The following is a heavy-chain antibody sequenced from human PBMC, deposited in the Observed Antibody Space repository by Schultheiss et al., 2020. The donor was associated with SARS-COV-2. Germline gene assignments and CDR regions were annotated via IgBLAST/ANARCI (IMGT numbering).Heavy chain of an antibody. CDR1: GFTFSTYG. CDR3: ARDRLEWLSYYGMDV. J-gene: IGHJ6*02. Sequence: GGSLRLSCAASGFTFSTYGMQWVRQAPGKGLEWVAVTSNDGSHQYYADSVQGRFTISRDNSKNTLYLQMNSLRAEDTAVYYCARDRLEWLSYYGMDVWGQGTTVTVSS. D-gene: IGHD3-3*01. CDR2: TSNDGSHQ. V-gene: IGHV3-30*03.